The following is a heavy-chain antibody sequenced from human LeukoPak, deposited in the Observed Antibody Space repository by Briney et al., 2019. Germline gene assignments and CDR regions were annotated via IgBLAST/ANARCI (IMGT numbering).Heavy chain of an antibody. J-gene: IGHJ4*02. V-gene: IGHV4-31*03. Sequence: PSETLSLTCTVSGGSISSGGYYWSWIRQHPGKGLEWIGYIYYSGSTYYNPSLKSRVTISVDTSKNQFSLKLSSVTAADTAVYYCARGSGNWNDVSSLWGQGTLVTVSS. CDR1: GGSISSGGYY. D-gene: IGHD1-1*01. CDR3: ARGSGNWNDVSSL. CDR2: IYYSGST.